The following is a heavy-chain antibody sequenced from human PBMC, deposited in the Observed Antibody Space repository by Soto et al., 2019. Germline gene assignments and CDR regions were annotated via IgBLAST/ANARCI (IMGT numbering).Heavy chain of an antibody. CDR3: ANAPRLVIHWFDP. J-gene: IGHJ5*02. Sequence: EVQLVESGGGLVQPGRSLRLSCAASGFTFDDFALHWVRRAPGKGLEWVSGVDWNRGNAAYANSVKGRFTVSRDSAKNTLYLDLSSVRQDDTALYYCANAPRLVIHWFDPWGQGTLVTVSS. V-gene: IGHV3-9*01. CDR1: GFTFDDFA. D-gene: IGHD2-21*01. CDR2: VDWNRGNA.